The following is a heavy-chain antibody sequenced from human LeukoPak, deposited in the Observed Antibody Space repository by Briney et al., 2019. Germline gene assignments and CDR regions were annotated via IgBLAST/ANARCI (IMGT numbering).Heavy chain of an antibody. CDR1: GFTFSNAW. V-gene: IGHV3-15*01. Sequence: GGSLRLSCAASGFTFSNAWMSWVRQAPGKGLEWVGRIKSKTDGGRTDYAAPVKGRFTISRDDSKNTLYLQMNSLKTEDTAVYYCVGYCSSTSCDHDAFDIWGQGTMVTVSS. CDR2: IKSKTDGGRT. J-gene: IGHJ3*02. D-gene: IGHD2-2*03. CDR3: VGYCSSTSCDHDAFDI.